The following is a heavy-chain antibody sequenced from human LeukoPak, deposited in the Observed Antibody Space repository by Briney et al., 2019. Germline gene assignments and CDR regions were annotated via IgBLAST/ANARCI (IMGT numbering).Heavy chain of an antibody. CDR3: ARDDDSSGYFTEFDY. Sequence: PGGSLRLSCAASGFTFSSYGMNWVRQAPGKGLEWVAVMSYDGTNKFYADSVKGRFTISRDNSKNTVYLQMNSLRAEDTAVYYCARDDDSSGYFTEFDYWGQGTLVTVSS. CDR2: MSYDGTNK. D-gene: IGHD3-22*01. CDR1: GFTFSSYG. J-gene: IGHJ4*02. V-gene: IGHV3-30*03.